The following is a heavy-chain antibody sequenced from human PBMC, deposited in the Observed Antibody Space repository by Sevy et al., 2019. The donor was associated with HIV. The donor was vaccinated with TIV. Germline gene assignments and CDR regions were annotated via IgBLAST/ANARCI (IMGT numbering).Heavy chain of an antibody. Sequence: SETLSLTCTVSGGSISSGDYYWSWIRQPPGKGLEWIGYIYYSGTTYSYPSLKSRVTISVDTSKNQFSLKLSSVTAADTAVYYCARTSRDIVLVAAYFDFWGQGTLVTVSS. CDR2: IYYSGTT. CDR1: GGSISSGDYY. V-gene: IGHV4-30-4*01. CDR3: ARTSRDIVLVAAYFDF. D-gene: IGHD2-2*01. J-gene: IGHJ4*02.